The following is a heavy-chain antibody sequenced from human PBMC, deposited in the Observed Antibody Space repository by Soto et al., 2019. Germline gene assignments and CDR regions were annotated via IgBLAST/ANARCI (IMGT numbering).Heavy chain of an antibody. CDR2: IKQDGTEI. CDR3: ARDTYYYDSSGYYYVGGGMDV. V-gene: IGHV3-7*03. J-gene: IGHJ6*02. Sequence: PGGSLRLSCAVSGFTFSSYWMSWVRHAPGKGLEWVANIKQDGTEIYYVDSVKGRFTISRDNAKNSLYLQMNSLRAEDTAVYYCARDTYYYDSSGYYYVGGGMDVWGQGTTVTVSS. D-gene: IGHD3-22*01. CDR1: GFTFSSYW.